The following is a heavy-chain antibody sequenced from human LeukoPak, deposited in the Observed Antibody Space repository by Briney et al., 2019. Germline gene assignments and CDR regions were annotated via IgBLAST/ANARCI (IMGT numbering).Heavy chain of an antibody. J-gene: IGHJ6*03. CDR2: VIPIFGTA. CDR3: ARDGHFYCSSTSCPLNSYMDV. CDR1: GGTFSSYA. D-gene: IGHD2-2*01. Sequence: ASVKVSCKASGGTFSSYAISWVRQAPGQGLEWMGGVIPIFGTANYAQKFQGRVTITADESTSTAYMELSSLRSEDTAVYYCARDGHFYCSSTSCPLNSYMDVWGKGTTVTVSS. V-gene: IGHV1-69*13.